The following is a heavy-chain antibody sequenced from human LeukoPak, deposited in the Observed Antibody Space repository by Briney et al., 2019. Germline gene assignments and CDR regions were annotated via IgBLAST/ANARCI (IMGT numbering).Heavy chain of an antibody. CDR1: GGSFSGYY. CDR3: AGEDYGDYGLDY. V-gene: IGHV4-34*01. D-gene: IGHD4-17*01. CDR2: INHSGST. J-gene: IGHJ4*02. Sequence: SETLSLTCAVYGGSFSGYYLSWIRQPPGEGLEWIGEINHSGSTNYNPSLKSRVTISVDTSKNQFSLKLSSVTAADTAVYYCAGEDYGDYGLDYWGQGTLVTVSS.